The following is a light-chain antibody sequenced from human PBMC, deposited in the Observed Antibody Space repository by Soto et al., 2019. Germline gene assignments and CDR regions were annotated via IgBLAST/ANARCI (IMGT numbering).Light chain of an antibody. CDR1: QGSSNY. J-gene: IGKJ1*01. CDR2: AAS. Sequence: DIQMSQAPSSLSASVGDRVTITCRASQGSSNYLAWYQQKPGKVPKLLIYAASTLQSGVPSRFSGSGSGTDFTLTIRSLQPEVVATYYCQKYNTAPRAFCQGTKLDIK. V-gene: IGKV1-27*01. CDR3: QKYNTAPRA.